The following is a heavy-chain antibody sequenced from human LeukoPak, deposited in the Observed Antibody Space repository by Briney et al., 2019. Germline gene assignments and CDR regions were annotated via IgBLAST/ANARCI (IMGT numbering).Heavy chain of an antibody. CDR2: IRSEPYGGTT. D-gene: IGHD1-26*01. V-gene: IGHV3-49*03. J-gene: IGHJ4*02. CDR1: GFTFGDYD. Sequence: PGGSLRLSCTASGFTFGDYDMSWFRQAPGQGLEWVGFIRSEPYGGTTEYAASVKGRFTISRDDSKSISYLQMSNLKTEDTAVYYCTRGVGANWAPFDYWGQGTLVTVSS. CDR3: TRGVGANWAPFDY.